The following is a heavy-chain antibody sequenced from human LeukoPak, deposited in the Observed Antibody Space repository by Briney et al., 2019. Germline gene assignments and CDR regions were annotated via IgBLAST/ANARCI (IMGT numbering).Heavy chain of an antibody. V-gene: IGHV3-48*04. J-gene: IGHJ4*02. Sequence: PGGSLRLSCAASGFTFSSYSMNWVRQAPGKGLEWVSYISSASGSIYYADSVKGRFTISRDNAKNSLFLQMNSLRAEDTAVYYCARPIDYWGQGTLVTVSS. CDR1: GFTFSSYS. CDR3: ARPIDY. CDR2: ISSASGSI.